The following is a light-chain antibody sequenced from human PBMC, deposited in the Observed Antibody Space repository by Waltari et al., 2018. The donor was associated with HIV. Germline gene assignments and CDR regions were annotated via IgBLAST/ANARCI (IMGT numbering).Light chain of an antibody. CDR3: QSYDSSLV. CDR2: GDN. Sequence: QSVLTQPPSVPGAPGQRLTIPCTGSSSNIGAGSAVHWYQQIAGSAPKLLIYGDNNRPSGVPDRFSGSKSGTSASLAITGLQAEDAADHYCQSYDSSLVFGGGTKLTV. CDR1: SSNIGAGSA. V-gene: IGLV1-40*01. J-gene: IGLJ2*01.